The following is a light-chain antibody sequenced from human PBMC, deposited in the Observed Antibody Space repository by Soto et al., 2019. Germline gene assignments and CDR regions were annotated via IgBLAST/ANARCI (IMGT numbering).Light chain of an antibody. CDR1: SSDVGCYHL. CDR2: AGT. CDR3: CSYAGNVI. Sequence: QSALTQPASVSGSPGQSITVSCSGSSSDVGCYHLVSWYQHHPGKAPKLLIYAGTKRPSGVSNRFSGSTSGSTASLTISGLQDEDEADYYCCSYAGNVIFGGGTKLTVL. J-gene: IGLJ2*01. V-gene: IGLV2-23*01.